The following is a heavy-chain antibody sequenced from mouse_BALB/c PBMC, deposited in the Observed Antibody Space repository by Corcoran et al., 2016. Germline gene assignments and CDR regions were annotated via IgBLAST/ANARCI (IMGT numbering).Heavy chain of an antibody. CDR2: INTYTGEP. CDR3: AREPYAMDF. CDR1: GYTFTNNG. V-gene: IGHV9-3-1*01. J-gene: IGHJ4*01. Sequence: QIQMVQSGPELKKPGETVKISCKASGYTFTNNGMNWVKQAPGKGLKWMGWINTYTGEPTYADDFKGRFAFSLETSASTTYLQINNLKNEDTVTYFCAREPYAMDFWGQGTSVAASS.